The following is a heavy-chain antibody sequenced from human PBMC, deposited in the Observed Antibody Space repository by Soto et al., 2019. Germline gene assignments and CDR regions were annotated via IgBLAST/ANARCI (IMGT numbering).Heavy chain of an antibody. V-gene: IGHV3-21*01. CDR1: GFTFSSYS. J-gene: IGHJ3*01. CDR2: ISSSSSYI. CDR3: ARSLPGTYGAFDL. Sequence: GGSLRLSCAASGFTFSSYSMNWVRQAPGKGLEWVSSISSSSSYIYYADSVKGRSTISRDNAKNTVYLQIDSLRAEDTAVYYCARSLPGTYGAFDLWGQGTVVTVSS. D-gene: IGHD1-7*01.